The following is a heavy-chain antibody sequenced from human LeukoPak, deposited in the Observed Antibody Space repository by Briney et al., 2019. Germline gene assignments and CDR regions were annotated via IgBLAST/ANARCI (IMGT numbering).Heavy chain of an antibody. CDR3: ARDYGFLPRYCSGDNCYSDVGDF. Sequence: ASVKVSCKASGYTFTSYYIHWVRQAPGQGPEWMGWINPNRAVTNYAQKFQGRVTMTSDTSITTAYMELGSLRSDDTAVYYCARDYGFLPRYCSGDNCYSDVGDFWGQGTLVTVSS. J-gene: IGHJ4*02. D-gene: IGHD2-15*01. CDR1: GYTFTSYY. V-gene: IGHV1-2*02. CDR2: INPNRAVT.